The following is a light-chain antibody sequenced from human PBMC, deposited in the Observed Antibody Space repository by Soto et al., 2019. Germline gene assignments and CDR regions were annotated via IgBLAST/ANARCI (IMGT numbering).Light chain of an antibody. Sequence: QSVLTQPASVSGSPGQSITISCTGTSSDVGGYNYVSWYQKHPGKAPKLMIYDVSNRPSGVSNRFSGSKSGHTASLTISGLHAEDEADYYCSSYTTSSTRVFGTGTKLTVL. CDR2: DVS. CDR1: SSDVGGYNY. V-gene: IGLV2-14*01. CDR3: SSYTTSSTRV. J-gene: IGLJ1*01.